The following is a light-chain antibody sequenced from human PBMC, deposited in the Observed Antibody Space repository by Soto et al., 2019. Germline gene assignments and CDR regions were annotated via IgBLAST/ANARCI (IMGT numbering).Light chain of an antibody. Sequence: DIQMTQSPSSLSASVGDRVTITCRASQSISSYLNWYQQKPGKAPKLLIYAASSLQSGVPSRFSGSGSGTDFTLNIRSLQPEDFATYYCQQSYSTPPTFGQGTKVEIK. J-gene: IGKJ1*01. CDR1: QSISSY. V-gene: IGKV1-39*01. CDR2: AAS. CDR3: QQSYSTPPT.